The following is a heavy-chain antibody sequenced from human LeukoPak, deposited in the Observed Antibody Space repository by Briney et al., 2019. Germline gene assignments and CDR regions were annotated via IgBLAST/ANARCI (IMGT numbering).Heavy chain of an antibody. V-gene: IGHV4-30-4*08. Sequence: PSETLSLTCTVSGGSLSSVDYYWGWIRQSPGKGLEWIGYLSHIGSSYYNPSLKSRMTMSVDTSKNQVSLKLRSVTAADTAMYFCARGREENYDFWSCYYKGVHFDFWGQGTLVTVSS. CDR3: ARGREENYDFWSCYYKGVHFDF. D-gene: IGHD3-3*01. J-gene: IGHJ4*02. CDR2: LSHIGSS. CDR1: GGSLSSVDYY.